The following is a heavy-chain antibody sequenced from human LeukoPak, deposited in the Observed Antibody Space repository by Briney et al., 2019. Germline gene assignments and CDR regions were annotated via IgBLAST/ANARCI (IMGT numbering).Heavy chain of an antibody. D-gene: IGHD6-19*01. V-gene: IGHV3-9*01. CDR3: AKSTPGEYSSGWAFDY. Sequence: GRSLRLSCAASGFTFDDYAMHWVRQAPGKGLEWVSGISWNSGSIGYADSVKSRFTISRDNAKNSLYLQMNSLRAEDTALYYCAKSTPGEYSSGWAFDYWGQGTLVTVSS. CDR1: GFTFDDYA. J-gene: IGHJ4*02. CDR2: ISWNSGSI.